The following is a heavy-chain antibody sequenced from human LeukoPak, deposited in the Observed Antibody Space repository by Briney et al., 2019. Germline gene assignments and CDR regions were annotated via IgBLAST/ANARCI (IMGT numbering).Heavy chain of an antibody. CDR1: GFTFSSYA. D-gene: IGHD4-23*01. CDR3: ARTRPGTSLFGY. Sequence: PGGSLRLSCAASGFTFSSYAIHWVRQAPGKGLEWVAVISYDGSNKYYADSVKGRFTISRDNSKNTLYLQMNSLRAEDTAEYYCARTRPGTSLFGYWGQGTLVTVSS. CDR2: ISYDGSNK. J-gene: IGHJ4*02. V-gene: IGHV3-30-3*01.